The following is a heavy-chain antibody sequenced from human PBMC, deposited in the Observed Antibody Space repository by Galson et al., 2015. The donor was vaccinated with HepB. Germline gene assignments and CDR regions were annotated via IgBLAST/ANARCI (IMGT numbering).Heavy chain of an antibody. CDR2: ISGDGATK. J-gene: IGHJ4*02. CDR3: ARDQGGAAAGSPQYFDY. V-gene: IGHV3-30*04. D-gene: IGHD6-13*01. Sequence: SLRLSCAASGFIFSDYVIHWVRQAPGKGLEWVAVISGDGATKYYSDSVKGRFTISRDNSKSTLYLQINSLRTEDTAMYYCARDQGGAAAGSPQYFDYWGQGTLVTVSS. CDR1: GFIFSDYV.